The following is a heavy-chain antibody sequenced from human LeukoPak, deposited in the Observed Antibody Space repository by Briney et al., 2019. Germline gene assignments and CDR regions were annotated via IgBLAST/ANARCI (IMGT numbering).Heavy chain of an antibody. J-gene: IGHJ4*02. CDR1: GVSISSYY. V-gene: IGHV4-59*12. CDR3: ARGQGSSGLFDY. Sequence: SETLSLTCTVSGVSISSYYWSWIRQPPGKGLEWIGYIYYSGSTNYNPSLKSRVTISLDTSKNQFSLKLSSVTAADTAVYYCARGQGSSGLFDYWGQGTLVTVSS. D-gene: IGHD3-22*01. CDR2: IYYSGST.